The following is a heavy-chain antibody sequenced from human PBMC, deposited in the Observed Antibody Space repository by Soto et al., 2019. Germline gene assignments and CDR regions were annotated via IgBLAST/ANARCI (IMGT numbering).Heavy chain of an antibody. Sequence: ASVKVSCKASGYTFTGYYMHWVRQAPGQGLEWMGWINPYNGDTNYAQKLQGRVTMTTDTSTSTAYMELRSLRSDDTAVYYCARDLTSITMVRGVISSPLYYYYGMDVWGQGTTVTVSS. CDR2: INPYNGDT. V-gene: IGHV1-18*04. J-gene: IGHJ6*02. D-gene: IGHD3-10*01. CDR3: ARDLTSITMVRGVISSPLYYYYGMDV. CDR1: GYTFTGYY.